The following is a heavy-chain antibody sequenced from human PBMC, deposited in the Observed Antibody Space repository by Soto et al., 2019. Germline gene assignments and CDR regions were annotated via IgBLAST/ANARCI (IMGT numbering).Heavy chain of an antibody. CDR3: ARKDCSGGSCYPYYYYGMDV. J-gene: IGHJ6*02. CDR1: GFTFSSYA. D-gene: IGHD2-15*01. CDR2: ISGSGGST. V-gene: IGHV3-23*04. Sequence: VQLVESGGGLVQPGGSLRLSCAASGFTFSSYAMSWVRQAPGKGLEWVSAISGSGGSTYYADSVKGRFTISRDNSKNTLYLQMNSLRAEDTAVYYCARKDCSGGSCYPYYYYGMDVWGQGTTVTVSS.